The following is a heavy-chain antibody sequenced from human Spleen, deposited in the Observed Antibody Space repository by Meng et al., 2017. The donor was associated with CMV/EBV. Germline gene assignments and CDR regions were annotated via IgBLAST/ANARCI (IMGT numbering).Heavy chain of an antibody. CDR1: GGSISNSDY. D-gene: IGHD3-16*01. CDR2: IYYSGST. Sequence: GSLRLSCTVSGGSISNSDYWSWIRQPPGKGLEWIGYIYYSGSTNYNPSLTSRVTISVDTSKDQFSLKLSSVTAADTAVYYCARVPLGDDYYYGMDVWGQGTTVTVSS. V-gene: IGHV4-59*01. J-gene: IGHJ6*02. CDR3: ARVPLGDDYYYGMDV.